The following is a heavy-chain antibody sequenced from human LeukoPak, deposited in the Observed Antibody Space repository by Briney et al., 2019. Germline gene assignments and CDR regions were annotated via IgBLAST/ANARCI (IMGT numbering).Heavy chain of an antibody. CDR2: ISYDGSNK. V-gene: IGHV3-30*18. CDR1: GFTFSSYG. D-gene: IGHD3-9*01. CDR3: AKDAESLRYFDRRGGFDY. Sequence: GGSLRLSCAASGFTFSSYGMHWVRQAPGKGLGWVAVISYDGSNKYYADSVKGRFTISRDNSKNTLYLQMNSLRAEDTAVYYCAKDAESLRYFDRRGGFDYWGQGTLVTVSS. J-gene: IGHJ4*02.